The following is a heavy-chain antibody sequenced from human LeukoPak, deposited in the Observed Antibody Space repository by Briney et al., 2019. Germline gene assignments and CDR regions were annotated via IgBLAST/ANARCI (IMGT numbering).Heavy chain of an antibody. CDR1: GGSISSGSYY. D-gene: IGHD6-19*01. V-gene: IGHV4-61*02. J-gene: IGHJ4*02. Sequence: SQTLSLTCTVSGGSISSGSYYWSWSRQPAGKGLEWIGRIYTSGSTNYNPSLKSRVTISVGTSKNQFSLKLSSVTAADTAVYYCARGYSSGWYYFDYWGQGTLVTVSS. CDR2: IYTSGST. CDR3: ARGYSSGWYYFDY.